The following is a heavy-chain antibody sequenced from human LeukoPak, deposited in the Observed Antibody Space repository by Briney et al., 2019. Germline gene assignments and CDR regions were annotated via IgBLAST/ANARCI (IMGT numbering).Heavy chain of an antibody. Sequence: SETLSLTCTVSGASTASHYWTWLRQPPGKELEWIAYMFDTVSTKSNPSLKSRLTLSVDTSKKQLSLRLSSVTAADTAVYYCATIKRGSTYGYFDFWGQGIKVAVSS. CDR3: ATIKRGSTYGYFDF. D-gene: IGHD5-18*01. J-gene: IGHJ4*02. CDR1: GASTASHY. CDR2: MFDTVST. V-gene: IGHV4-59*11.